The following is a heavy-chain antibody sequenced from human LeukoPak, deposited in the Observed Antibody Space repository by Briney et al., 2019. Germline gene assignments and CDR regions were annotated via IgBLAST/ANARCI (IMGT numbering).Heavy chain of an antibody. CDR1: GFTVSSNY. V-gene: IGHV3-23*01. CDR3: AKDASGSYLVDY. Sequence: GGSLRLSCAASGFTVSSNYMSWVRQAPGKGLEWVSAISGSGGSTYYADSVKGRFTISRDNSKNTLYLQMNSLRAEDTAVYYCAKDASGSYLVDYWGQGTLVTVSS. J-gene: IGHJ4*02. CDR2: ISGSGGST. D-gene: IGHD1-26*01.